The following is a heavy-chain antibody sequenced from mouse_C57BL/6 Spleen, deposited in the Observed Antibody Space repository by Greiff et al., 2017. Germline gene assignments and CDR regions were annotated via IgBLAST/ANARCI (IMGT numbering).Heavy chain of an antibody. CDR2: IYPGGGYT. CDR3: AKKGYYGSSPYWYFDV. Sequence: VQLQQSGAELVRPGTSVKMSCKASGYTFTNYWIGWAKQRPGHGLEWIGDIYPGGGYTNYNEKFKGKATLTADKSSSTAYMQFSSLTSEDSAIYYCAKKGYYGSSPYWYFDVWGTGTTVTVSS. CDR1: GYTFTNYW. J-gene: IGHJ1*03. D-gene: IGHD1-1*01. V-gene: IGHV1-63*01.